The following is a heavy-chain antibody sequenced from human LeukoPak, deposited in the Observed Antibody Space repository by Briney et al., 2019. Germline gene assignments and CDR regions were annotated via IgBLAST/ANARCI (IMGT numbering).Heavy chain of an antibody. V-gene: IGHV3-7*03. J-gene: IGHJ5*02. CDR1: GFTLSSYW. D-gene: IGHD1/OR15-1a*01. CDR2: IKPDGSKE. CDR3: ARDALRGGDLNT. Sequence: GGSLRLSCAASGFTLSSYWMTWVRQAPGKGLEWVAKIKPDGSKEYYVDSVKGRFTISRDNAKNSLYLQMSSLRAEATAVYYCARDALRGGDLNTWGKETLVTVSS.